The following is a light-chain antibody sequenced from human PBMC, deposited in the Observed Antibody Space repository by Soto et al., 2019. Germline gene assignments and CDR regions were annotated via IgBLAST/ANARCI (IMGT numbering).Light chain of an antibody. CDR3: QESYSTS. V-gene: IGKV1-39*01. CDR1: QYISTY. J-gene: IGKJ1*01. CDR2: VAS. Sequence: DIQMTQSPSSLSASVGDSLTITCRASQYISTYLNWYQQKPGKAPKLLIYVASNLQSGVPSRFRGSRSGTDFTLTISSLQPEDIATYYCQESYSTSFGQGTKVEIK.